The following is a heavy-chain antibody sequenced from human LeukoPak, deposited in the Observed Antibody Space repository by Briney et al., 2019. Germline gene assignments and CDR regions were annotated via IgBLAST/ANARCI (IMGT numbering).Heavy chain of an antibody. V-gene: IGHV4-31*03. CDR3: ARQTGGDYGDYFDY. CDR1: GGSISSAGYY. J-gene: IGHJ4*02. Sequence: PSDTLSLTFTVSGGSISSAGYYWSWIRRHPGKGLEWIGYIYYSGSTYYNPSLKSRATISVGTSKNQFSLKLSSVTAADTAVYYCARQTGGDYGDYFDYWGQGTLVTVSS. CDR2: IYYSGST. D-gene: IGHD4-17*01.